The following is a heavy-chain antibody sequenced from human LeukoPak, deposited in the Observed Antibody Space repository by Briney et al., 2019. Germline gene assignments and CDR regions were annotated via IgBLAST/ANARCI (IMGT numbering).Heavy chain of an antibody. V-gene: IGHV3-23*01. CDR1: GFTFSDYG. J-gene: IGHJ3*02. Sequence: PGGSLRLSCAPSGFTFSDYGMTWVREAPGEELEWVSGISGSGISTYYADCVKGRFTISRDNSKNTLYLQMNSLRVEDTAVYYCAKSWNYYDSSGDDALDIWGQGTMVTVSS. CDR3: AKSWNYYDSSGDDALDI. D-gene: IGHD3-22*01. CDR2: ISGSGIST.